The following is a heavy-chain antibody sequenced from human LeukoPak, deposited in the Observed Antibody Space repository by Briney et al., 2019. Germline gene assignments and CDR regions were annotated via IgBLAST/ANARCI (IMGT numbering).Heavy chain of an antibody. J-gene: IGHJ4*02. D-gene: IGHD2-2*01. CDR3: ARVSYCSSTSCYDFDY. Sequence: ASVKVSCKASGYTFTSYGISWVRQAPGQGLEWMGWINPNSGGTNYAQKFQGRVTMTRDTSISTAYMELSRLRSDDTAVYYCARVSYCSSTSCYDFDYWGQGTLVTVSS. CDR2: INPNSGGT. V-gene: IGHV1-2*02. CDR1: GYTFTSYG.